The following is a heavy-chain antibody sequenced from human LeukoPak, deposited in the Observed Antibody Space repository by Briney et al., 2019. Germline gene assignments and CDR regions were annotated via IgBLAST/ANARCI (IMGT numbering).Heavy chain of an antibody. V-gene: IGHV1-24*01. D-gene: IGHD3-16*02. CDR1: GYTLTELS. Sequence: GASVKVSCKFSGYTLTELSMHWVRQAPGKGLEWVGGFDPEDGETIYAQKFQGRVTMTEDTSTDTAYMELSSLRSEDTAVYYCATGAYVWGSYRLDYWGQGTLVAVSS. CDR3: ATGAYVWGSYRLDY. CDR2: FDPEDGET. J-gene: IGHJ4*02.